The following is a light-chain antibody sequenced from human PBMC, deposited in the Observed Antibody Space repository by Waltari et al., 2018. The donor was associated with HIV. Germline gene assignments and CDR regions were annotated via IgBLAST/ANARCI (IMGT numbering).Light chain of an antibody. CDR1: TINYDS. V-gene: IGLV2-14*03. J-gene: IGLJ2*01. CDR2: EGT. CDR3: SSYAASGSVI. Sequence: QSALTQPASVSGSPGQSVPISCTGPTINYDSVSWYQQHPAKAPKLIIFEGTYRPSGISNRFSASKSGNTASLTISGLQAEDEAHYYCSSYAASGSVIFGGGTNLTVL.